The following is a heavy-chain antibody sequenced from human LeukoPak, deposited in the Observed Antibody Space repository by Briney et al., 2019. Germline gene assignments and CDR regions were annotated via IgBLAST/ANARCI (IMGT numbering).Heavy chain of an antibody. Sequence: SETLSPTCTVSGYSISSGYYWGWIRQPPGKGLEWIGSIYHSGSTYYNPSLKSRVTISVDTSKNQFSLKLTSVTAADTAVYYCARIASGWSFEYWGQGTLVTVSS. J-gene: IGHJ4*02. CDR3: ARIASGWSFEY. CDR2: IYHSGST. D-gene: IGHD6-19*01. V-gene: IGHV4-38-2*02. CDR1: GYSISSGYY.